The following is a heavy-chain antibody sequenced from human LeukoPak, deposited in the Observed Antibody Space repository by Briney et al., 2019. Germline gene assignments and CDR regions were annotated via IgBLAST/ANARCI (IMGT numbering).Heavy chain of an antibody. J-gene: IGHJ6*03. V-gene: IGHV4-39*02. CDR1: GGSISSSSYY. CDR3: ARDRVHGSGSLYYYYYYYMDV. D-gene: IGHD3-10*01. CDR2: IYYSGST. Sequence: SETLSLTCTVSGGSISSSSYYWGWIRQPPGKGLEWIGSIYYSGSTYYNPSLKSRVTISVDTSKNQFSLKLSSVTAADTAVYYCARDRVHGSGSLYYYYYYYMDVWGKGTTVTISS.